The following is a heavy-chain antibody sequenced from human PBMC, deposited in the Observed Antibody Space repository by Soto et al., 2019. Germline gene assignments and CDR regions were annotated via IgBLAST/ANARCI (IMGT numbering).Heavy chain of an antibody. J-gene: IGHJ6*02. CDR2: ISYDGSNK. CDR1: GFTFSSYA. Sequence: QVQLVESGGGVVQPGRSLRLSCAASGFTFSSYAMHWVRQAPGKGLEWVAVISYDGSNKYYADSVKGRFTISRDNSKNTLYLQMNSLRAEDTAVYYCARGGGVVPAVYYYYGMDVWGQGTTVTVSS. D-gene: IGHD2-2*01. V-gene: IGHV3-30-3*01. CDR3: ARGGGVVPAVYYYYGMDV.